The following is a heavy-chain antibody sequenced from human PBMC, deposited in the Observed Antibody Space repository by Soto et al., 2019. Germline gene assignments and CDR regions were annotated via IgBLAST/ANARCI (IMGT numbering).Heavy chain of an antibody. Sequence: SETLSLTCTVSGDSIRSSSYWGWIRQPPGKGLEWIGSIYSTGNTYYNPSLNSQVTISVDTSKNQFSLNVISVTAADTAVYYCRRSSRYSTDVWGQGTTVS. D-gene: IGHD6-13*01. CDR3: RRSSRYSTDV. J-gene: IGHJ6*02. CDR2: IYSTGNT. CDR1: GDSIRSSSY. V-gene: IGHV4-39*01.